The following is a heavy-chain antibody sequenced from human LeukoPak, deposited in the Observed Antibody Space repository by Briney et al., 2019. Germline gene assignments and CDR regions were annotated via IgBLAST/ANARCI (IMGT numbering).Heavy chain of an antibody. J-gene: IGHJ3*02. D-gene: IGHD2-2*01. CDR3: ARDRDGQLPDLAFDI. Sequence: GGSLRLSCAASGFTFSSYSMNWVRQAPGKGLEWVSYISSSSSTIYYADSVKGRFPISRDNAKTSLYLQMNSLRAEDTAVYYCARDRDGQLPDLAFDIWGQGTMVTVSS. CDR2: ISSSSSTI. CDR1: GFTFSSYS. V-gene: IGHV3-48*01.